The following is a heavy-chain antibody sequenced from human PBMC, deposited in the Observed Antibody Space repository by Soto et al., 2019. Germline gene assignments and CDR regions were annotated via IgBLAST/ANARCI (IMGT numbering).Heavy chain of an antibody. J-gene: IGHJ4*02. V-gene: IGHV3-23*01. Sequence: GGSLRLSCAASGFTFSSYAMSWVRQAPGKGLEWVSAISGSGSNTYYADSVKGRFTISRDNSKNTLYLQMNSLRAEDTAVYYCARVNSREGYSFDYWGLGTLVTVSS. CDR3: ARVNSREGYSFDY. CDR1: GFTFSSYA. CDR2: ISGSGSNT. D-gene: IGHD3-22*01.